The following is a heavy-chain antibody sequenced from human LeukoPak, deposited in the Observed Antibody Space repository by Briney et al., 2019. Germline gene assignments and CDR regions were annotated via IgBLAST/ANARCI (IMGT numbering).Heavy chain of an antibody. Sequence: PGGSLRLACAASGFTFSNYAMSWVRQAPGKGLEWVSGISGSGVGGNTFYADSVKGRFTISRDDSKNTLYLQMNSLRAEDTAVYYCARVPQLKYSGSTFDYWGQGTLVTVSS. J-gene: IGHJ4*02. CDR1: GFTFSNYA. D-gene: IGHD1-26*01. CDR3: ARVPQLKYSGSTFDY. CDR2: ISGSGVGGNT. V-gene: IGHV3-23*01.